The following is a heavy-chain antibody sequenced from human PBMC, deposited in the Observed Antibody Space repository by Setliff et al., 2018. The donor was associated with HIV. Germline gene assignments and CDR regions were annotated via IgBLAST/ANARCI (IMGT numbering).Heavy chain of an antibody. CDR2: LSWNSDDI. D-gene: IGHD1-1*01. CDR3: VRDRGMGTNYFDF. J-gene: IGHJ4*02. CDR1: GFNLDDYA. V-gene: IGHV3-9*01. Sequence: SLKISCAASGFNLDDYAMHWVRQVPGKGLEWVSGLSWNSDDIDYVDSVRGRFTISRDNAKNSLYLQMNSLKIEDTALYYCVRDRGMGTNYFDFWGQGTLVTVSS.